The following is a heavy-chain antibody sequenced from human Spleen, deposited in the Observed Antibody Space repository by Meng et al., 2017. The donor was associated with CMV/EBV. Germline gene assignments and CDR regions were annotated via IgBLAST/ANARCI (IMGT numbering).Heavy chain of an antibody. Sequence: YAMRWVRQAPGKGLEWVSAISGSGGSTYYADSVKGRFTISRDNSKNTLYLQMNSLRAEDTAVYYCAKFDRKGGLYCSGGSCYFPDYWGQGTLVTVSS. D-gene: IGHD2-15*01. J-gene: IGHJ4*02. V-gene: IGHV3-23*01. CDR1: YA. CDR2: ISGSGGST. CDR3: AKFDRKGGLYCSGGSCYFPDY.